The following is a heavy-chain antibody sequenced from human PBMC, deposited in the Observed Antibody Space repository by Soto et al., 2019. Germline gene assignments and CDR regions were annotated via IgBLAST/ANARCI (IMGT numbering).Heavy chain of an antibody. V-gene: IGHV3-53*01. CDR1: GFTVSSNY. Sequence: EVQLVESGGGLIQPGGSLRLSCAASGFTVSSNYKSWVRQAPGKGLEWVSVIYSGGSTYYADSVKGRFTISRDNSKNTLYLQMNSLGAEDTAVYYCARNYDSTAGGAFDIWGQGTMVTVSS. D-gene: IGHD3-22*01. J-gene: IGHJ3*02. CDR2: IYSGGST. CDR3: ARNYDSTAGGAFDI.